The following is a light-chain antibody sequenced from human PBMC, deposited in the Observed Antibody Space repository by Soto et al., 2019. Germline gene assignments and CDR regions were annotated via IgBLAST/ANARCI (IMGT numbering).Light chain of an antibody. Sequence: QTVVTQEPSFSVSPGETVTLTCGLNSGSVSTNYYPIWYQQTPGQPPRTLMYSTNTRSSGVPDRFSGSILGNKAALTITGAQADDEADYSCALYMGSGIWVFGGGTKVTVL. CDR2: STN. CDR3: ALYMGSGIWV. V-gene: IGLV8-61*01. CDR1: SGSVSTNYY. J-gene: IGLJ3*02.